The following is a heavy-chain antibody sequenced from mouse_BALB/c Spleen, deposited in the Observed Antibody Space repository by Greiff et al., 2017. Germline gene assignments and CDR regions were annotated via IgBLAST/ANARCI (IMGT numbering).Heavy chain of an antibody. D-gene: IGHD2-10*01. V-gene: IGHV5-6*01. Sequence: EVKLMESGGDLVKPGGSLKLSCAASGFTFSSYGMSWVRQTPDKRLEWVATISSGGSYTYYPDSVKGRFTISRDNAKNTLYLQMSSLKSEDTAMYYCARKGTYYGKGDYFDYWGQGTTLTVSS. CDR3: ARKGTYYGKGDYFDY. J-gene: IGHJ2*01. CDR2: ISSGGSYT. CDR1: GFTFSSYG.